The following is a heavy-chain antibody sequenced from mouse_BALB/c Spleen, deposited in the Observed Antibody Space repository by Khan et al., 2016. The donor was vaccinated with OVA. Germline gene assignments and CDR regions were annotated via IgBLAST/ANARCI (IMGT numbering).Heavy chain of an antibody. Sequence: QIQLVQSGPELKKPGETVKISCKASGYTFTNYGMNWVKQAPGKGLKWMGWINTYTGEPTYGDDLKGRFAFSLETSASPAYLQINNLRDEDSATDFCARVGNYWYFDVWSAGTTVTGSS. CDR3: ARVGNYWYFDV. CDR1: GYTFTNYG. V-gene: IGHV9-3-1*01. CDR2: INTYTGEP. J-gene: IGHJ1*01. D-gene: IGHD2-1*01.